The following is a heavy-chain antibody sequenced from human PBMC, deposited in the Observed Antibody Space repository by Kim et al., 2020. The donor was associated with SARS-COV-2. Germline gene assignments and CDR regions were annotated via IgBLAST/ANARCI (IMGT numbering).Heavy chain of an antibody. J-gene: IGHJ5*02. D-gene: IGHD3-10*01. CDR2: IHHSGNT. Sequence: SETLSLTCDVSGDSITNNNWWTWLRQPPGKGLEWLGEIHHSGNTNYHPSLKSRVTISLDKSKNQFSLELRSVTAADTAVYYCARRSGCYIPWGQGTLVTV. V-gene: IGHV4-4*02. CDR3: ARRSGCYIP. CDR1: GDSITNNNW.